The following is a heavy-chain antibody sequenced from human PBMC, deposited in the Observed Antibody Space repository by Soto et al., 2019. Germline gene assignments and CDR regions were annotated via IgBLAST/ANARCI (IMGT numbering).Heavy chain of an antibody. D-gene: IGHD6-13*01. CDR2: IYSGGST. CDR3: ARGIAAGTTTIFILWYDP. J-gene: IGHJ5*02. V-gene: IGHV3-66*01. CDR1: GFTVSSNY. Sequence: GGSLRLSCAASGFTVSSNYMSWVRQAPGKGLEWVSVIYSGGSTYYADSVKGRFTISRDNSKNTLYLQMNSLRAEDTAVYYCARGIAAGTTTIFILWYDPWGQGTRVTVSS.